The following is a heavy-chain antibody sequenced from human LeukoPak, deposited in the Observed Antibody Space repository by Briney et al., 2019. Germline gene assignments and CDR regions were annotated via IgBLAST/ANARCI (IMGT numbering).Heavy chain of an antibody. CDR3: ARNMYGDYNNYYYYYAMDV. CDR2: IKQDGSEK. V-gene: IGHV3-7*01. CDR1: GFTFSNYW. J-gene: IGHJ6*02. Sequence: GGSLRLSCAVSGFTFSNYWMTWARQAPGKGLEWVANIKQDGSEKNYVDSVKGRITISRDNAKKSLYLQMHSLRAEDTAVYYCARNMYGDYNNYYYYYAMDVWGQGTTVTVSS. D-gene: IGHD4-17*01.